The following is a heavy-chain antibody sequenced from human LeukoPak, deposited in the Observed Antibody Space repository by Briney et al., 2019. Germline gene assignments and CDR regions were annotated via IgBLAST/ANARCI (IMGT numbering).Heavy chain of an antibody. J-gene: IGHJ4*02. Sequence: GGSLGLSCAASGYTFRHHYMVWVRQARGRGLVEVGRIRNKDNNYTKEYAASVKGRFTITKDDSKNSLDLKMNSLKTEDTAVYYCARGGYSSGWYAFDYWGQGTLVTVSS. CDR3: ARGGYSSGWYAFDY. D-gene: IGHD6-19*01. CDR1: GYTFRHHY. CDR2: IRNKDNNYTK. V-gene: IGHV3-72*01.